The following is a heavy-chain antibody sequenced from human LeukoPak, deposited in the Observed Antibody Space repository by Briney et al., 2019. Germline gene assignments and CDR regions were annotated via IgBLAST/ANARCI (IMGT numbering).Heavy chain of an antibody. CDR2: IIPRLDAV. J-gene: IGHJ4*02. Sequence: GASVKVSCKASGGTFRSYAISWVRQAPGQGLEWMGRIIPRLDAVNYAQKLQGRVTMTTDTSTSTAYMELRSLRSDDTAVYYCARDARLWFGEPLDYWGQGTLVTVSS. CDR1: GGTFRSYA. V-gene: IGHV1-69*05. CDR3: ARDARLWFGEPLDY. D-gene: IGHD3-10*01.